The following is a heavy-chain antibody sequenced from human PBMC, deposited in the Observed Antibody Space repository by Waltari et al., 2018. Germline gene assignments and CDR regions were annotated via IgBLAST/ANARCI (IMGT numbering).Heavy chain of an antibody. CDR1: GFTFSSYA. J-gene: IGHJ6*02. Sequence: QVQLVESGGGVVQPGRSLRRSCAASGFTFSSYAMHWVRQAPGKGLEWVAVISYDGSNKYYADSVKGRFTISRDNSKNTLYLQMNSLRAEDTAVYYCARGEEPYYYYYGMDVWGQGTTVTVSS. CDR3: ARGEEPYYYYYGMDV. CDR2: ISYDGSNK. V-gene: IGHV3-30*01.